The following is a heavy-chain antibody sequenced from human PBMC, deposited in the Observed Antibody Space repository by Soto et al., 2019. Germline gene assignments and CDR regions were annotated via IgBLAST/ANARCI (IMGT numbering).Heavy chain of an antibody. Sequence: ASVKVSCKASGYTFTSYYMHWVRQAPGQGLEWMGRIIPIIGIINYAQKFQGRVTISADKFTGTAYMELTGLRSDDTAVYYCAGDPDSHYNDSHASSYPWGQGTLVTVSS. CDR3: AGDPDSHYNDSHASSYP. V-gene: IGHV1-69*04. CDR2: IIPIIGII. J-gene: IGHJ5*02. D-gene: IGHD4-4*01. CDR1: GYTFTSYY.